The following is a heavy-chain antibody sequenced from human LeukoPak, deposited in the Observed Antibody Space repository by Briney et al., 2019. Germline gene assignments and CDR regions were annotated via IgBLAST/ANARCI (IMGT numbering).Heavy chain of an antibody. CDR2: IKQDGSEK. CDR1: GFTFSSYW. V-gene: IGHV3-7*01. D-gene: IGHD1-20*01. J-gene: IGHJ4*02. Sequence: GGSLRLSCAASGFTFSSYWMSWVRQAPGKGLEWVANIKQDGSEKYYVDSVKGRFTISRDNAKNSLYLQMNSLRAEDTALYYCTITVGVYNWNYFDYWGQGTLVTVSS. CDR3: TITVGVYNWNYFDY.